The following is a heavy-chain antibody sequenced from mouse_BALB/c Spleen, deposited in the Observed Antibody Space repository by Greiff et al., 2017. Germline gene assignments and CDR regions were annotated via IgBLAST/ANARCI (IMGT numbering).Heavy chain of an antibody. CDR2: ISNGGGST. Sequence: EVKLVESGGGLVKPGGSLKLSCAASGFAFSSYDMSWVRQTPGKGLEWVGYISNGGGSTYYPDTVKGRFTITRDKANNTQYLQMSSLTSEDTAMYYCAGRNSRYWFAYWGQGTPVTVSA. J-gene: IGHJ3*01. D-gene: IGHD2-1*01. CDR1: GFAFSSYD. V-gene: IGHV5-12-1*01. CDR3: AGRNSRYWFAY.